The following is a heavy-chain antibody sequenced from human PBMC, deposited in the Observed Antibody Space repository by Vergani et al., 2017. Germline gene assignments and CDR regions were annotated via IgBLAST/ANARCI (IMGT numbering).Heavy chain of an antibody. V-gene: IGHV3-23*01. J-gene: IGHJ3*01. CDR1: GFTFNSYA. D-gene: IGHD2-2*01. CDR3: AKVCGSTSCPYGGGAFDV. CDR2: INNNGGRT. Sequence: QLLESGGGLIQPGGSLRLSCAASGFTFNSYAMTWVRQALGKGLEWVSGINNNGGRTYYADSVKGRFTISRDNSKNTLYLQMTDLRAEDTATYYCAKVCGSTSCPYGGGAFDVWGHGTMVTVSS.